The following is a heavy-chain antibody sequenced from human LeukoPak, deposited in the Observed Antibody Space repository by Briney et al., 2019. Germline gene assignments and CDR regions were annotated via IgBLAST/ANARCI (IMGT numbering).Heavy chain of an antibody. CDR1: GFTVSNNY. CDR2: IYSGGDK. CDR3: ARDHYASGSHYSPSHAFDT. J-gene: IGHJ3*02. D-gene: IGHD3-10*01. Sequence: GGSLRLSCAASGFTVSNNYMSRVRQAPGKAREWVSVIYSGGDKYYADSVRGRFTISRDDSENTLHLQINSLRVEDSAVYHCARDHYASGSHYSPSHAFDTWGQGTMVTVSS. V-gene: IGHV3-66*01.